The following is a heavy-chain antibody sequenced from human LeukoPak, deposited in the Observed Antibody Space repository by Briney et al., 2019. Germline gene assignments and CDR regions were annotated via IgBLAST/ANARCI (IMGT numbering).Heavy chain of an antibody. J-gene: IGHJ3*02. CDR1: GFTFSSYA. CDR2: ISGSGGST. Sequence: PGGSLRLSCAASGFTFSSYAMSWVRQALGKGLEWVSAISGSGGSTYYADSVKGRFTISRDNSKNSLYLQMNSLRAEDTAVYYCAKRENYYDSSGYYSDAFDTWGQGTMVTVSS. CDR3: AKRENYYDSSGYYSDAFDT. D-gene: IGHD3-22*01. V-gene: IGHV3-23*01.